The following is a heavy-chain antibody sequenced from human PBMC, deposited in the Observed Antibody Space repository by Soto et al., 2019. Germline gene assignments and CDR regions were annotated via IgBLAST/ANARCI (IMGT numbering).Heavy chain of an antibody. Sequence: SVPTLVNPTQTLTLTCTFSGFSLSTSGMCVSWIRQPPGKALEWLSLIDWDDDKYYSTSLKTRLTISKDTSKNQVVLPMANMDPVDKDPYDCARTHVDIVATMERSFDYWGQGTLVTVSS. CDR1: GFSLSTSGMC. D-gene: IGHD5-12*01. J-gene: IGHJ4*02. V-gene: IGHV2-70*01. CDR3: ARTHVDIVATMERSFDY. CDR2: IDWDDDK.